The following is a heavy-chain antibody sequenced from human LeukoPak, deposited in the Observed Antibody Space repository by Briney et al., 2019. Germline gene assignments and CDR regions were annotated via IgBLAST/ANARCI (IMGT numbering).Heavy chain of an antibody. J-gene: IGHJ4*02. CDR1: GYTFTSYG. CDR2: ISAYDGNT. D-gene: IGHD3-3*01. Sequence: ASVTVSCKASGYTFTSYGISWVRQAPGQGLEWMGWISAYDGNTNYAQKLQGKVTMTTDTSTSTAYMELRSLRSDDTAVYYCARGPVQTYYDFWSGYYTGYFDYWGQGTLVTVSS. CDR3: ARGPVQTYYDFWSGYYTGYFDY. V-gene: IGHV1-18*01.